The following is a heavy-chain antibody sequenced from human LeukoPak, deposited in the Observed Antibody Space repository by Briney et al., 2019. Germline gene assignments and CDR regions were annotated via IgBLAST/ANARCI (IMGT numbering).Heavy chain of an antibody. J-gene: IGHJ3*02. CDR2: INSDGSSK. V-gene: IGHV3-74*01. CDR3: ARDDIIIDAFDI. Sequence: PGGSLRLSCAASGFTFSSYWMHWVRQAPGKGLVWVSRINSDGSSKSYADSVKGRFTISRDNAKNTLYLQMNSLRAEDTAVYYCARDDIIIDAFDIWGQGTMVTVSS. CDR1: GFTFSSYW. D-gene: IGHD2/OR15-2a*01.